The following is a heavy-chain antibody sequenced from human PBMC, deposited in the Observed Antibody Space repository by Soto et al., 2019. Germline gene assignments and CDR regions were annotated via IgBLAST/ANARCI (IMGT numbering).Heavy chain of an antibody. D-gene: IGHD1-7*01. V-gene: IGHV3-64*01. CDR1: GFTFSSYD. J-gene: IGHJ4*02. CDR3: VRRVSGNYDY. Sequence: GGSRLSCAASGFTFSSYDMHWVRQAPGKGLEYVSSISSNGGTTYYGNSVKGRFTISRDNSKNTLYLQMGSLRAEDMAVYYCVRRVSGNYDYWGQGTLVTVSS. CDR2: ISSNGGTT.